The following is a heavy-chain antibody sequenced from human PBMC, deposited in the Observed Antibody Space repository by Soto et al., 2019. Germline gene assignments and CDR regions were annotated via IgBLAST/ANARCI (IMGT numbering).Heavy chain of an antibody. CDR1: GYTFTSYG. V-gene: IGHV1-18*04. Sequence: ASVKVSCKASGYTFTSYGISWVRQAPGQGLEWMGWISAYNGNTNYAQKLQGRVTMTTDTSTSTAYMELRSLRSDDTAVYYCARDTSYDFWSGSYYYGMDVWGQGTTVTVSS. D-gene: IGHD3-3*01. J-gene: IGHJ6*02. CDR3: ARDTSYDFWSGSYYYGMDV. CDR2: ISAYNGNT.